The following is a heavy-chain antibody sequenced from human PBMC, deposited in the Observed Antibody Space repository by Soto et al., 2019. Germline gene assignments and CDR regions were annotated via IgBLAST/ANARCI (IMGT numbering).Heavy chain of an antibody. D-gene: IGHD2-2*01. CDR3: ARGIQVGRNDY. Sequence: EVQLVESGGGLVQPGGSLRLSCAASGFTFSSYWMHWVRQDPRKGLVWVSRINSDGSITHYADSVKGRFTISRDNAKNTLYLQMNSLRADDTAVYYCARGIQVGRNDYWGQGTLVTVSS. CDR1: GFTFSSYW. CDR2: INSDGSIT. V-gene: IGHV3-74*01. J-gene: IGHJ4*02.